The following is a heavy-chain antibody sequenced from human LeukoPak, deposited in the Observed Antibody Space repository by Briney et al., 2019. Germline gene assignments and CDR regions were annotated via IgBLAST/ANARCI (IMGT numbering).Heavy chain of an antibody. CDR2: ISRSGGTI. CDR3: ARAGIS. D-gene: IGHD1-1*01. Sequence: GGSLRLSCAASGFTFSSYEINWVRQAPGKGLEWVSYISRSGGTIYYADSAKGRFTISRDNAKNSLYLQMNSLRAEDTAVYYCARAGISWGQGTLVTVSS. V-gene: IGHV3-48*03. J-gene: IGHJ5*02. CDR1: GFTFSSYE.